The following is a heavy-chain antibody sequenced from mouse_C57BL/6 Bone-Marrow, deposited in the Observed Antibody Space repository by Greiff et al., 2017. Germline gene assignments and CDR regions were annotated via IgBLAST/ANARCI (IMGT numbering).Heavy chain of an antibody. V-gene: IGHV1-50*01. CDR2: IDPSDSYT. CDR3: ASPLCDQFAY. D-gene: IGHD6-2*01. Sequence: QVQLQQPGAELVKPGASVKLSCKASGYTFTSYWMQWVKQRPGQGLEWIGEIDPSDSYTNYNQKFKGKATLTVDTSSSTAYMQLSSLTSEDSAVYYGASPLCDQFAYWGQGTLVTVSA. CDR1: GYTFTSYW. J-gene: IGHJ3*01.